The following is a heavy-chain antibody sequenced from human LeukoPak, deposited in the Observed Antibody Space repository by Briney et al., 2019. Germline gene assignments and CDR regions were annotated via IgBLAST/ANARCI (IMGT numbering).Heavy chain of an antibody. CDR2: ISSSGSTI. Sequence: PGGSLRLSCAASGFTFSDYYMSWIRQAPGKGLEWVSYISSSGSTIYYADSVKGRLTTSRDNAKNSLYLQMNGLRAEDTAVYYCARDRHLSGYYYDSSGSVFDYWGQGTLVTVSS. V-gene: IGHV3-11*01. J-gene: IGHJ4*02. CDR1: GFTFSDYY. D-gene: IGHD3-22*01. CDR3: ARDRHLSGYYYDSSGSVFDY.